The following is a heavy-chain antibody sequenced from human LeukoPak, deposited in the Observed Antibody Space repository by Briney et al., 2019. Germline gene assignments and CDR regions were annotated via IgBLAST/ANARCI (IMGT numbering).Heavy chain of an antibody. CDR3: ARDFSWTGGYFDY. D-gene: IGHD1-14*01. V-gene: IGHV3-30-3*01. J-gene: IGHJ4*02. Sequence: GGSLRLSCAASGFTFSSYAMHWVRQAPGKGLEWVAVISYDGSNKYYADSVKGRFTISRDNSKNTLYLQMNSLRAEDTAVYYCARDFSWTGGYFDYWGQGTLVTVSS. CDR1: GFTFSSYA. CDR2: ISYDGSNK.